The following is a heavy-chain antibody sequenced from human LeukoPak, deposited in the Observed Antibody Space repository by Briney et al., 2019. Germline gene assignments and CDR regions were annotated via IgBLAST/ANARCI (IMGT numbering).Heavy chain of an antibody. CDR2: IYYSGST. D-gene: IGHD3-22*01. Sequence: SETLSLTCTVSGGSISNYYWSWIRQPPEKGLEWIGYIYYSGSTNYNPSLKSRLTISVDTSKNHLSLKLSSVTAADTAVYYCAREGYYDSSGSYRHDAFDIWGQGTMVTVSS. CDR1: GGSISNYY. J-gene: IGHJ3*02. CDR3: AREGYYDSSGSYRHDAFDI. V-gene: IGHV4-59*01.